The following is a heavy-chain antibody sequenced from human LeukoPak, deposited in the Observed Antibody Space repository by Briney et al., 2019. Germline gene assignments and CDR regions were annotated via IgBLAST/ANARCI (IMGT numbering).Heavy chain of an antibody. CDR3: ARDSIAVAGCFAS. Sequence: PGRSLRLSCAASGFTFSSYGMHWVRQAPGKGLEWVAIIWYDGSNNYYADSVTGRFPISRDNSKNTLSLQMNSLRAEDTAVYYCARDSIAVAGCFASWGQGTLVTVSS. V-gene: IGHV3-33*01. CDR2: IWYDGSNN. J-gene: IGHJ4*02. CDR1: GFTFSSYG. D-gene: IGHD6-19*01.